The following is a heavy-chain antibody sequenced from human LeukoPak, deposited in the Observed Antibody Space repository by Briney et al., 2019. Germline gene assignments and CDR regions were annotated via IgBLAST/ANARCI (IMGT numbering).Heavy chain of an antibody. D-gene: IGHD3-22*01. Sequence: GESLKISCAASGFTFSSYGMHWVRQAPGKGLEWVAVISYDGSNKYHADTVKGRFTISRDNSKNTLYLQMNSLRAEDTAVYYCAKDQDGYDSSGYYSRYYYGMDVWGQGTTVTVSS. CDR1: GFTFSSYG. CDR3: AKDQDGYDSSGYYSRYYYGMDV. V-gene: IGHV3-30*18. J-gene: IGHJ6*02. CDR2: ISYDGSNK.